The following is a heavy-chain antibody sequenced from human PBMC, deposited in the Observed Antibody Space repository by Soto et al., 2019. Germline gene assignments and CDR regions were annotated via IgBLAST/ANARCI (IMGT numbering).Heavy chain of an antibody. J-gene: IGHJ4*02. CDR1: AFTFSNYA. V-gene: IGHV3-23*01. CDR2: ITISGDTT. CDR3: ARGMEHRYYFDC. Sequence: PGGSLRLSCAASAFTFSNYAISWVRQAPGKGLEWVSSITISGDTTFYADSVKGRFTISRDDSKNTLYLQMNSLRAEDTAVYYCARGMEHRYYFDCWGQGTLVTVSS. D-gene: IGHD1-1*01.